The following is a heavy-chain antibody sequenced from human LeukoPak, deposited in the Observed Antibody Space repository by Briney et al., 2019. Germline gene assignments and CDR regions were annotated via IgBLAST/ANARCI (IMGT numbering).Heavy chain of an antibody. CDR1: GFTFSSYG. CDR3: AKARDLEYSSPFDY. V-gene: IGHV3-30*02. CDR2: IRYDGSNK. Sequence: PGGSLRLSCAASGFTFSSYGMHWVRQAPGKGLEWVAFIRYDGSNKYYADSVKGRFTISRDNSKNTLYLQMNSLRAEDTAVYYCAKARDLEYSSPFDYWGQGTLVTVSS. J-gene: IGHJ4*02. D-gene: IGHD6-6*01.